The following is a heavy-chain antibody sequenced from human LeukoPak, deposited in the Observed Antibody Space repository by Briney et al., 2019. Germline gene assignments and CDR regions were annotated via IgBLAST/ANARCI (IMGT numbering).Heavy chain of an antibody. CDR2: ISSSSSYI. CDR3: ARDRQSITIFGVLIPIYMDV. Sequence: SGGSLRLSCAASGFIFSSYTMNWVRQAPGKGLEWVSFISSSSSYIYHADSVKGRFTISRDNAKNSLHLQMNSLRAEDTAVCYCARDRQSITIFGVLIPIYMDVWGKGTTVTVSS. V-gene: IGHV3-21*01. CDR1: GFIFSSYT. J-gene: IGHJ6*03. D-gene: IGHD3-3*01.